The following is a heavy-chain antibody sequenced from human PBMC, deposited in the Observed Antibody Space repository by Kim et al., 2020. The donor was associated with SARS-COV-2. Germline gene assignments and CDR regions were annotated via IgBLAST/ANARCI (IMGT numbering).Heavy chain of an antibody. V-gene: IGHV1-24*01. J-gene: IGHJ5*02. CDR3: ATDRYYDSKGTFDP. D-gene: IGHD3-22*01. Sequence: AQKFQGRVTMTEDTSTDTAYMELSSLRSEDTAVYYCATDRYYDSKGTFDPWGQGTLVTVSS.